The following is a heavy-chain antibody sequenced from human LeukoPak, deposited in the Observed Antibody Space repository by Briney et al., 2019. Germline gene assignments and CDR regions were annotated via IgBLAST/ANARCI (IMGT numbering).Heavy chain of an antibody. D-gene: IGHD3-3*01. J-gene: IGHJ4*02. Sequence: PGGSLRLSCAASGFTFSSYAMSWVRQAPGKGLEWVSAISGSGGSTYYADSVKGRFTISRDNSKNTLYLQMNSLRAEDTAVYYCANSLWSGYSPYYFDYWGQGTLVTVSS. CDR2: ISGSGGST. V-gene: IGHV3-23*01. CDR1: GFTFSSYA. CDR3: ANSLWSGYSPYYFDY.